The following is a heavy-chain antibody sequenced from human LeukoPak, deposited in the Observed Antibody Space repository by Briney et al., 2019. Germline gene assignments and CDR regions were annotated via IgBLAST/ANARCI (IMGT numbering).Heavy chain of an antibody. J-gene: IGHJ4*02. Sequence: GGSLRLSCAASGFTFSSYSMNWVRQAPGKGLEWVSSISSSSYIYYADSVKGRFTISRDNAKNSLYLQMNSLRAEDTAVYYCARDKGDSGYRHFDYWGQGTLVTVSS. CDR2: ISSSSYI. V-gene: IGHV3-21*01. D-gene: IGHD3-22*01. CDR3: ARDKGDSGYRHFDY. CDR1: GFTFSSYS.